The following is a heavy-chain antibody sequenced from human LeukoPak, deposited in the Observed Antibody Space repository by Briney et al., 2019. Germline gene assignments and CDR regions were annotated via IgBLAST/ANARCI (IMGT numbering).Heavy chain of an antibody. D-gene: IGHD6-13*01. CDR2: INHSGST. CDR3: APIVWAAAGTGTA. J-gene: IGHJ5*02. Sequence: SETLSLTCAVYGGSFSGYYWSWIRQPPGKGLEWTGEINHSGSTNYNPSLKSRVTISVDTSKNQFSLKLSSVTAADTAVYYCAPIVWAAAGTGTAWGQGTLVTVSS. V-gene: IGHV4-34*01. CDR1: GGSFSGYY.